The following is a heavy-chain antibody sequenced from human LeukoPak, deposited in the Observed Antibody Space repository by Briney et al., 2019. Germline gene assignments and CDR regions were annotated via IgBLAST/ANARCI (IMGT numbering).Heavy chain of an antibody. CDR2: IYYSGST. CDR1: GGSISSYY. J-gene: IGHJ5*02. D-gene: IGHD2-2*01. Sequence: SETLSLTCTVSGGSISSYYWSWIRQPPGKGLEWIGYIYYSGSTNYNPSLKSRVTTSVDTSKNQFSLKLSSVTAADTAVYYCARVPAAPVSGWFDPWGQGTQVTVSS. V-gene: IGHV4-59*01. CDR3: ARVPAAPVSGWFDP.